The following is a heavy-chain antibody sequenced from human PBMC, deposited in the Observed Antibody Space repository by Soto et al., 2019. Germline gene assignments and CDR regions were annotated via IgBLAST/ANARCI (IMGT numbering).Heavy chain of an antibody. J-gene: IGHJ4*02. V-gene: IGHV1-8*01. Sequence: ASVKVSCKASGYTFTSYDINWVRQATGQGLEWMGWMNPNSGNTGYAQKFQGRVTMTRNTSISTAYMELSSLRSEDTAVYYCARVSHDYGDPFDYWGQGTLVTVSS. CDR1: GYTFTSYD. CDR2: MNPNSGNT. D-gene: IGHD4-17*01. CDR3: ARVSHDYGDPFDY.